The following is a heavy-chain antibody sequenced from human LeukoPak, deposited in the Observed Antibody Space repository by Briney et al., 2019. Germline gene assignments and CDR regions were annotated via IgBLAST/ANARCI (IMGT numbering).Heavy chain of an antibody. V-gene: IGHV3-7*03. J-gene: IGHJ4*02. Sequence: PGGSLRLSCAASGFTFSSHWMSWVRQAPGKGLEWVANIKQDGSEKYYVDSVKGRFTISRDNAKNSLYLQMNSLRAKDTAVYYCARDTMMRFDYWGQGTLVTVSS. D-gene: IGHD3-22*01. CDR2: IKQDGSEK. CDR3: ARDTMMRFDY. CDR1: GFTFSSHW.